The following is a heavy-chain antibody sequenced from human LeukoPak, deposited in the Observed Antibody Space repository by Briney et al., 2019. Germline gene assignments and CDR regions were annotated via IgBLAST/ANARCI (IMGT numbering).Heavy chain of an antibody. CDR2: IIPILGIA. J-gene: IGHJ3*02. CDR3: ARLHHADFHCSSTSCYSDAFDI. V-gene: IGHV1-69*02. Sequence: ASVKVSCKASGATFSSYTISWVRQAPGQGLEWMGRIIPILGIANYAQKFQGRVTITADKSTSTAYMELSSLRSEDTAVYYCARLHHADFHCSSTSCYSDAFDIWGQGTMVTVSS. CDR1: GATFSSYT. D-gene: IGHD2-2*01.